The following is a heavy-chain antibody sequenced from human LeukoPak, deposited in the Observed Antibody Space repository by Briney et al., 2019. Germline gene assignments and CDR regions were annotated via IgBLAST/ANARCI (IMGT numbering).Heavy chain of an antibody. CDR2: IRQDGSEK. CDR1: GFTFSSYW. D-gene: IGHD2-15*01. Sequence: GGSLRLSCAASGFTFSSYWMSWVRQAPVKGLEWVANIRQDGSEKYYVDSVKGRFTISRDNAKNSLYLQMNSLRAEDTAVYYCARPLGYCSGGSCYPADNWGQGTLVTVSS. J-gene: IGHJ4*02. CDR3: ARPLGYCSGGSCYPADN. V-gene: IGHV3-7*01.